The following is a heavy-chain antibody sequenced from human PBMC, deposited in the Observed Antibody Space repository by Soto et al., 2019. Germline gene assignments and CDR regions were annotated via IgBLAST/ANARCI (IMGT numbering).Heavy chain of an antibody. J-gene: IGHJ4*02. Sequence: QVLVQESGPGLVKPSQTLTLSCTVSGGSVDSGNHYWNWIRQPPGKGLEWIGYIYYGESTYYNPSLKSRATISVSSSQSRFSLRLTSVTAADTDVYYCARDMGSAMTTRIFDHWGQGTLVTVSS. V-gene: IGHV4-30-4*01. CDR3: ARDMGSAMTTRIFDH. D-gene: IGHD4-17*01. CDR1: GGSVDSGNHY. CDR2: IYYGEST.